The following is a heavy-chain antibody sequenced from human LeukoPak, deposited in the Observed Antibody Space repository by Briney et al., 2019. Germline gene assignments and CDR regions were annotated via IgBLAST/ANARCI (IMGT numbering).Heavy chain of an antibody. J-gene: IGHJ4*02. V-gene: IGHV4-39*07. CDR2: IYYSGST. CDR3: ARAGQYYDSSGYSFDY. D-gene: IGHD3-22*01. Sequence: SETLSLTCTVSGGSISSSSYYWGWIRQPPGKGLEWIGSIYYSGSTYYNPPLKSRVTISVDTSKNQFSLKLSSVTAADTAVYYCARAGQYYDSSGYSFDYWGQGTLVTVSS. CDR1: GGSISSSSYY.